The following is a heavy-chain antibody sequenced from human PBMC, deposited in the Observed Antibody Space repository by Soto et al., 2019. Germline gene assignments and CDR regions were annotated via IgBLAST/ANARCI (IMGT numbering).Heavy chain of an antibody. CDR2: IYHSGST. CDR1: GGSISSGGYS. Sequence: SETLSLTCAVSGGSISSGGYSWSWIRHPPGKGLEWIGYIYHSGSTYYNPSLKSRVTISVDRSKNQFSLKLSSVTAADTAVYYCARDPGRWGQGTLVTVSS. V-gene: IGHV4-30-2*01. J-gene: IGHJ4*02. CDR3: ARDPGR.